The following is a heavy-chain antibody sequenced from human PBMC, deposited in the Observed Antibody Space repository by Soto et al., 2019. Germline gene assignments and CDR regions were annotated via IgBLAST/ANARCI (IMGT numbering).Heavy chain of an antibody. Sequence: PSETLSLTCRVSDAYISDFSWSWIRHPAGKGLEWIGRITINGNTQKNPSFKSRVTMSIDTSRNHFSLNLQSATAADTALYYCARETGENWTYEAHWGPGTLVTVSS. CDR3: ARETGENWTYEAH. D-gene: IGHD1-7*01. CDR2: ITINGNT. CDR1: DAYISDFS. V-gene: IGHV4-4*07. J-gene: IGHJ1*01.